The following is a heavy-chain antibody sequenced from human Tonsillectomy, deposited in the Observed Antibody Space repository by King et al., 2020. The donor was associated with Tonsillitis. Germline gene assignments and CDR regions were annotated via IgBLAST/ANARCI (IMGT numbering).Heavy chain of an antibody. J-gene: IGHJ6*01. CDR1: EFXFSSYD. D-gene: IGHD3-10*01. V-gene: IGHV3-21*01. CDR3: AXAXXXXXXXXXXXXXFGXXV. Sequence: VQLVEXXGGLVKPGGSLXLSCADSEFXFSSYDMXWVRQAPGKGLEWISSISTTGSYIYYADSVKGRFTISRDNAKKSLYLQMNSLRTEDTAIYYCAXAXXXXXXXXXXXXXFGXXVWGXXXTXTV. CDR2: ISTTGSYI.